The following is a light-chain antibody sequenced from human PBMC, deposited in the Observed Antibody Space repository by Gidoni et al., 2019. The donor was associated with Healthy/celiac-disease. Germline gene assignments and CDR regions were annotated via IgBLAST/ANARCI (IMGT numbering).Light chain of an antibody. V-gene: IGKV3-20*01. CDR1: QSVSSSY. Sequence: IVLTQPPGTLSLSPGERATLSCRASQSVSSSYLAWYQQKPGQAPRLLIYGASSRATGIPDRFSGSGSGTDFTLTISRLEPEDFAVYYCQQYGSSPKTFGQGTKVEIK. CDR3: QQYGSSPKT. J-gene: IGKJ1*01. CDR2: GAS.